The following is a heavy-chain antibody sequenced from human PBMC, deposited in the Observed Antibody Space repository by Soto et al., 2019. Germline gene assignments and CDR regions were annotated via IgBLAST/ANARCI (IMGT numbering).Heavy chain of an antibody. J-gene: IGHJ4*02. D-gene: IGHD2-21*01. V-gene: IGHV4-31*03. CDR3: ARVTIGGGGQKFDY. CDR2: IYYSGST. CDR1: GGSISSGDYY. Sequence: QVQLQESGPGLVKPSQTLSLTCTVSGGSISSGDYYWSWIRQHPGKGLEWIGYIYYSGSTYYNPSLKSRVTISVDTSKNRFSLKLSSVTAADTAVYYCARVTIGGGGQKFDYWGQGTLVTVSS.